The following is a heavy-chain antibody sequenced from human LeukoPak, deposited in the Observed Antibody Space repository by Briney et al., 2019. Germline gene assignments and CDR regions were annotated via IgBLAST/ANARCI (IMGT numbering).Heavy chain of an antibody. CDR1: GFTFSSYG. V-gene: IGHV3-30*18. D-gene: IGHD5-12*01. CDR3: AKDLKQWLRSPFDY. Sequence: GGSLRLSCAASGFTFSSYGMHWVRQAPGKGLEWVAVISYDGSNKYHADSVKGRFTISRDNSKNTLYLQMNSLRAEDTAVYYCAKDLKQWLRSPFDYWGQGTLVTVSS. J-gene: IGHJ4*02. CDR2: ISYDGSNK.